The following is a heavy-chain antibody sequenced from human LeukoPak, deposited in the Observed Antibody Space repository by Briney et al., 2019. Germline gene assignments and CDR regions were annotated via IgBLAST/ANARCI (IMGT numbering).Heavy chain of an antibody. Sequence: GGSLRLSCAASGFTFSSYAMSWVRQAPGKGLEWVSAISGSGGSTYYADSVKGRFTISRDNSKNTLYLQMNSLRAEDTAVYYCAKELAPYYYDSSGSDYWGQGTLVTVSS. V-gene: IGHV3-23*01. J-gene: IGHJ4*02. CDR1: GFTFSSYA. CDR2: ISGSGGST. CDR3: AKELAPYYYDSSGSDY. D-gene: IGHD3-22*01.